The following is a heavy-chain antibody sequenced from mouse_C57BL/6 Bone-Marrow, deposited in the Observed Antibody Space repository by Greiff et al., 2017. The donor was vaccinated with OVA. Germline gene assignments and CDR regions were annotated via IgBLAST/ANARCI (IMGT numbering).Heavy chain of an antibody. Sequence: QVQLQQSGAELVRPGTSVKVSCKASGYAFTNYLIEWVKQRPGQGLEWIGVINPGSGGTNYNEKFKGKATLTADKSSSTAYMQLSSLTSEDSAVYFCARVGRYAMDDWGQGTSVTVSS. CDR2: INPGSGGT. D-gene: IGHD4-1*01. J-gene: IGHJ4*01. V-gene: IGHV1-54*01. CDR1: GYAFTNYL. CDR3: ARVGRYAMDD.